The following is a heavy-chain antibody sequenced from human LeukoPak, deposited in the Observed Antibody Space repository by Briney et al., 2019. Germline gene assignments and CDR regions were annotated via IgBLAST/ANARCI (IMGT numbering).Heavy chain of an antibody. D-gene: IGHD4-11*01. CDR1: GYSISSGYY. CDR2: IYHSGST. Sequence: TETLSLTCTVSGYSISSGYYWGWIRQPPGKGLEGIGSIYHSGSTYYNPSLKSRVTISVDTSKNQFSLKLSSVTAADTAVYYCARDLSVTHWFDPWGQGTLVTVSS. V-gene: IGHV4-38-2*02. CDR3: ARDLSVTHWFDP. J-gene: IGHJ5*02.